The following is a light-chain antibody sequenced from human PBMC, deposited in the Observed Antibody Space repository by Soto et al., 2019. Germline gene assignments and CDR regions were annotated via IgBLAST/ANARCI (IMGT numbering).Light chain of an antibody. CDR2: DAS. CDR3: QKYGSSPST. CDR1: LSVSSSY. Sequence: ELVLTQSPGTLSLSPGERATHSSRASLSVSSSYLAWDQQKPGQAPRLLIYDASSRATGIPDRFSGSVSGTDFTLTINRLEPGDYAGYYCQKYGSSPSTFGQGTKVEI. J-gene: IGKJ1*01. V-gene: IGKV3-20*01.